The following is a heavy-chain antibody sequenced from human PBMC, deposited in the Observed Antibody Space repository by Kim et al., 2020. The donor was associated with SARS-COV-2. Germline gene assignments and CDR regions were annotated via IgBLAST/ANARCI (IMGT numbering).Heavy chain of an antibody. V-gene: IGHV3-33*01. Sequence: YADSVKGRFTISRANSKNTLYLQMNSLGAEDTAVYYCARDFYRSGSSPALWGQGTTVTVSS. J-gene: IGHJ6*02. D-gene: IGHD3-10*01. CDR3: ARDFYRSGSSPAL.